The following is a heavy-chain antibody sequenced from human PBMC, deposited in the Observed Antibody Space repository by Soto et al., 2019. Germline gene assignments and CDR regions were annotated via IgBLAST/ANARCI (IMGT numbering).Heavy chain of an antibody. CDR1: GYTFTDYF. Sequence: QVHLVQSGAAVGMPGASLKVYCKASGYTFTDYFMHWVRQAPGQGFEWMGIFNPRSGVTGSAQKFQVRVIMNTDTSTSTVYMELSGLTSEDTSIYDCARRDCDNRNRFPNWFDPWGQGTLVTVSS. CDR2: FNPRSGVT. CDR3: ARRDCDNRNRFPNWFDP. J-gene: IGHJ5*02. D-gene: IGHD2-21*01. V-gene: IGHV1-46*03.